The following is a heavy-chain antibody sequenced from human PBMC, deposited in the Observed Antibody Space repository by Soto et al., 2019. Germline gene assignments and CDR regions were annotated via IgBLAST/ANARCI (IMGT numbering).Heavy chain of an antibody. D-gene: IGHD3-10*01. V-gene: IGHV1-69*01. CDR3: ARVTTYYYGSGSYYNRYFDY. CDR2: IIPIFGTA. Sequence: QVQLVQSGAEVKKPGSSVKVSCKASGGTFSSYAISWVRQAPGQGLEWMGGIIPIFGTANYAQKFQGRVTITADESTSLAYRVRRSLSLEDTAVYYCARVTTYYYGSGSYYNRYFDYWGQGTLVIVSS. CDR1: GGTFSSYA. J-gene: IGHJ4*02.